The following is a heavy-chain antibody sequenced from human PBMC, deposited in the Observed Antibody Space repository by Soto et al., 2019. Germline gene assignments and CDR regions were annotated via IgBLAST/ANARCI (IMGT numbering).Heavy chain of an antibody. CDR3: VRESTTSGPNWFDT. CDR2: IYHSGST. Sequence: SETLSLTCSVSGGSINSGRSSWNWIRQSPGKGLEWIAYIYHSGSTYYNPSLKSRVTISVDRSENQFSLKLTSVTAADTAVYYCVRESTTSGPNWFDTWGPGILVTVS. D-gene: IGHD1-1*01. J-gene: IGHJ5*02. V-gene: IGHV4-30-2*06. CDR1: GGSINSGRSS.